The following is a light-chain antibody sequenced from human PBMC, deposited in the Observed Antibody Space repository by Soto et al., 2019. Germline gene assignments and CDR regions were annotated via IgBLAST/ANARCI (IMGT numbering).Light chain of an antibody. J-gene: IGKJ4*01. V-gene: IGKV2-28*01. CDR3: MQGTHWPRAT. CDR1: QSLLYNNTYNY. Sequence: EIVMTQSPLTLPVTPGEPASISCRSSQSLLYNNTYNYLDWYVQKPGQSPQLLIYFGSNRAPGVPDRFSGSGSGTDFTLKISRVEAEDVGVYYCMQGTHWPRATFGGGPRWIS. CDR2: FGS.